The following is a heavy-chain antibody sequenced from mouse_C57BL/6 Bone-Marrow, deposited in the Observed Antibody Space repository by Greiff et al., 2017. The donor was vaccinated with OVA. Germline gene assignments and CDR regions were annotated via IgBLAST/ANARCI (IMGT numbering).Heavy chain of an antibody. J-gene: IGHJ3*01. CDR3: TTEGAAWFAY. Sequence: VQLQQSGAELVRPGASVKLSCTASGFNIKDDYMHWVKQRPEQGLEWIGWIDPENGDTEYASKFQGKATITADTSSNTAYLQLSSLTSKDTAVYYCTTEGAAWFAYWGQGTLVTVSA. V-gene: IGHV14-4*01. CDR1: GFNIKDDY. CDR2: IDPENGDT.